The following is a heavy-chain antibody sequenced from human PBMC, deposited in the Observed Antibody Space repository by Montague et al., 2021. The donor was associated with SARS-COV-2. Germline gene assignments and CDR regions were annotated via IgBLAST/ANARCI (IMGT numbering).Heavy chain of an antibody. CDR1: SDSISISSSLSY. V-gene: IGHV4-39*01. D-gene: IGHD6-13*01. CDR3: ARRGYSNSRLDDAFDI. Sequence: SETLSLTCTVSSDSISISSSLSYWGWIRQPPGKGLAWIGSIYRSGYTFYSPSLKSRITMSVDTSKNQFSLELASVTAADTAVYYCARRGYSNSRLDDAFDIWGQGTMVIVSS. J-gene: IGHJ3*02. CDR2: IYRSGYT.